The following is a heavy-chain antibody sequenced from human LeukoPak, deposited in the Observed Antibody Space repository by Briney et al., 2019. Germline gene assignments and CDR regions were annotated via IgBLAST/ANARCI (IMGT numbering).Heavy chain of an antibody. CDR3: ARGRPHGNDY. CDR2: IASDGSST. D-gene: IGHD4-23*01. V-gene: IGHV3-74*01. Sequence: GGSLRLSCAASGFTFSNFWMHWLRQVPGKGLVWVSRIASDGSSTTYADSVKGRFSISRDNAKNTLYLQMNSLRVEDTAVYYCARGRPHGNDYWGQGTLVTVSS. CDR1: GFTFSNFW. J-gene: IGHJ4*02.